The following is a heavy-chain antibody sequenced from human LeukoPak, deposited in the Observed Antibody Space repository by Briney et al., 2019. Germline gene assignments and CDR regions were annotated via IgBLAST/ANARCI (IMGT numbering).Heavy chain of an antibody. V-gene: IGHV3-48*03. CDR1: GFTFSSYD. CDR3: AKVPDYYGSGRYH. D-gene: IGHD3-10*01. CDR2: ISTSGSTI. J-gene: IGHJ4*02. Sequence: GGSLRLSCAASGFTFSSYDMNWLRQAPGKGLEWVSYISTSGSTIYYADSVKGRFTISRDDAKNSLYLQMNSLRAEDTAVYYCAKVPDYYGSGRYHWGQGTLVTVSS.